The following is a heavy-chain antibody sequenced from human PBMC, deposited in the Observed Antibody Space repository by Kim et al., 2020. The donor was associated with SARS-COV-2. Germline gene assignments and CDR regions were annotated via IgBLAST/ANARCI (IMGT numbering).Heavy chain of an antibody. D-gene: IGHD3-3*01. J-gene: IGHJ6*02. CDR2: ISYSGSDQ. CDR1: GFTFSTYA. CDR3: ARDPLVRSIYGVLWSGPNDFYYYYAMNV. V-gene: IGHV3-30*04. Sequence: GGSLRLSCAASGFTFSTYAMHWVRQTPGKGLVWVAVISYSGSDQYYADSVKGRFTISRDNSKNTLYLQMNSLRPEDRAVYYCARDPLVRSIYGVLWSGPNDFYYYYAMNVWGLGTTVTVT.